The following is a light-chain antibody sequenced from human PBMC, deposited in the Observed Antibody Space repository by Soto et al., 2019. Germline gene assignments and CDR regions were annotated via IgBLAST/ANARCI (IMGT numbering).Light chain of an antibody. J-gene: IGLJ1*01. CDR1: SSAVGGYNY. CDR3: CSYAGSYTYV. V-gene: IGLV2-11*01. CDR2: DVS. Sequence: PVLTQPRPVSGSPAQSVTISWTGTSSAVGGYNYVSWYQQHPGKAPKLMIYDVSKRPSGVPDRFSGSKSGNTASLTISGLQAEDEADYYCCSYAGSYTYVFGTGTKVTVL.